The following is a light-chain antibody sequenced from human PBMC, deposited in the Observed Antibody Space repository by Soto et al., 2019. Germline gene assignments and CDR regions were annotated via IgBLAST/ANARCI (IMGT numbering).Light chain of an antibody. Sequence: DIQMTQSPSTLSASVGDRVTITCRASQSISSWLAWYQQKPGTAPKLLIYKASTLQSGVPSRFSGSGSGTELTLTISSLQPDDFATYYCQQYSDNLTFGKETKVDIK. CDR3: QQYSDNLT. CDR1: QSISSW. CDR2: KAS. J-gene: IGKJ1*01. V-gene: IGKV1-5*03.